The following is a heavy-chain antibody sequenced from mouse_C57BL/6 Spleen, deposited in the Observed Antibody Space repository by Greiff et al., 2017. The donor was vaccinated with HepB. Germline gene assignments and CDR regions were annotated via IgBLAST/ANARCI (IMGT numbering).Heavy chain of an antibody. V-gene: IGHV5-9*01. CDR2: ISGGGGNT. CDR1: GFTFSSYT. Sequence: EVQLQESGGGLVKPGGSLKLSCAASGFTFSSYTMSWVRQTPEKRLEWVATISGGGGNTYYPDSVKGRFTISRDNAKNTLYLQMSSLRSEDTALYYCARLLINYFDYWGQGTTLTVSS. J-gene: IGHJ2*01. CDR3: ARLLINYFDY.